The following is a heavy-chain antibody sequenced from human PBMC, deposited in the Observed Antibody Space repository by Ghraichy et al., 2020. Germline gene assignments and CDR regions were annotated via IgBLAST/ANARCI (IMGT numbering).Heavy chain of an antibody. CDR3: VRMDPPLSSAIAPLWFYDY. J-gene: IGHJ4*02. V-gene: IGHV1-18*01. D-gene: IGHD3-10*01. Sequence: ASVKVSCKASGYTFTSYGISWVRQAPGQGLEWMGWISAYNGNTNYAQKLQGRVTMTTDTSTSTAYMELRSLRSDDTAVYYCVRMDPPLSSAIAPLWFYDYWGQGTLVTVSS. CDR2: ISAYNGNT. CDR1: GYTFTSYG.